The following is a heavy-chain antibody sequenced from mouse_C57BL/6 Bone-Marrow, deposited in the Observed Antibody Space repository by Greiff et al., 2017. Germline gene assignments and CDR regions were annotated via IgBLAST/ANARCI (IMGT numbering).Heavy chain of an antibody. J-gene: IGHJ3*01. CDR2: IFPGDGDT. V-gene: IGHV1-80*01. CDR3: ARGAY. Sequence: VVESGASVKISCKASGYAFSSYWMNWVKQRPGKGLEWIGQIFPGDGDTNYNGKFKGKATLTADKSSSTAYMQLSSLTSEDSAVYFCARGAYWGQGTLVTVSA. CDR1: GYAFSSYW.